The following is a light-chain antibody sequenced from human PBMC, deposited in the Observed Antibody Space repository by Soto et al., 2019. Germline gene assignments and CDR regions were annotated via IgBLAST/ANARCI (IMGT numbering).Light chain of an antibody. J-gene: IGKJ2*01. Sequence: DIQMTQSPSTLSASVGDRVTITCRASQSISTWLAWYQQKPGKAPKLLIYDASSLESGVPARFSGSGSGTEFTLTISSLQPDEFATYSCQQYDSYPYTFAQGTKVDIK. CDR1: QSISTW. CDR2: DAS. CDR3: QQYDSYPYT. V-gene: IGKV1-5*01.